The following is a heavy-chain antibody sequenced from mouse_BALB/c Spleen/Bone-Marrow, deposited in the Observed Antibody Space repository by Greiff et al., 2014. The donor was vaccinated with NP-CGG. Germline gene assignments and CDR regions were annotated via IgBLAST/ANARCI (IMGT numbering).Heavy chain of an antibody. V-gene: IGHV1S29*02. D-gene: IGHD1-2*01. CDR3: ARSRGTTATTYYFDY. CDR1: GYTFTDYN. Sequence: EVKLVESGPELVKPGASVKISCKASGYTFTDYNMHWVKQSHGKSLEWIVYIYPHNGGNGYNQKFKNKATLTVDSSSSTAYMELRSLTSEDSAVYCCARSRGTTATTYYFDYWGQGTTLTVSS. J-gene: IGHJ2*01. CDR2: IYPHNGGN.